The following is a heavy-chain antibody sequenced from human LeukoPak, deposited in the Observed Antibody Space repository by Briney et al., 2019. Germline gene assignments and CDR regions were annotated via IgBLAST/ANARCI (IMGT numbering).Heavy chain of an antibody. Sequence: ETLSLTCTVSGGSVSSGGYYWTWLRQHQGKGLEWVSFIDAGGSYIRYADSVKGRFTISRDNAKNSLFLQMNSLRAEDTAMYFCARDQAIDIRAYDIWGQGTMVTVSS. CDR2: IDAGGSYI. D-gene: IGHD5-12*01. CDR1: GGSVSSGGYY. V-gene: IGHV3-21*01. J-gene: IGHJ3*02. CDR3: ARDQAIDIRAYDI.